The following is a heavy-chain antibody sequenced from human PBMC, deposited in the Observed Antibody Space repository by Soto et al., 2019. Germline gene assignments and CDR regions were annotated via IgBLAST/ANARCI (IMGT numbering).Heavy chain of an antibody. CDR1: GGSISNCY. CDR3: ARHVVPAANYFDY. J-gene: IGHJ4*02. Sequence: SETLSLTCTVSGGSISNCYWSWIRQPPGKGLEWIAYIYYSGSTNYNPSLKSRVTISLDTSKNHFSLKLSSVTAADTAVYYCARHVVPAANYFDYWGQGTLVTVSS. D-gene: IGHD2-2*01. CDR2: IYYSGST. V-gene: IGHV4-59*08.